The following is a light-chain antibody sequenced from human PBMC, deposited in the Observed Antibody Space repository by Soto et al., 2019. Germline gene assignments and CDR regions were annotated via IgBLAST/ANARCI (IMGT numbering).Light chain of an antibody. V-gene: IGKV1-5*03. CDR1: QSISSW. CDR2: KAS. CDR3: QQYNSYPGT. J-gene: IGKJ1*01. Sequence: DIQMTQSPSTLSASVGDRVTITCRASQSISSWLAWYQQKPGKAPKVLIYKASSLESGVPSRFSGSGSGTEFNLTIRSLQPDDFATYYCQQYNSYPGTFGQGTKVEIK.